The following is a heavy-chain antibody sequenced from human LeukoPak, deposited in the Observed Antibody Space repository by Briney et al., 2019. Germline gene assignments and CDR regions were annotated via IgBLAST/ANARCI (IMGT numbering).Heavy chain of an antibody. CDR2: IDGDGSST. CDR1: GFTFSSYA. V-gene: IGHV3-74*01. D-gene: IGHD7-27*01. CDR3: ARVELGIKSLLFDY. J-gene: IGHJ4*02. Sequence: GGSLRLSCAASGFTFSSYAMSWVRQAPGKGLVWVSRIDGDGSSTSYADSVKGRFTISRDNAKNTLYLQMNSLRAEDTAVYYCARVELGIKSLLFDYWGQGTLVTVSS.